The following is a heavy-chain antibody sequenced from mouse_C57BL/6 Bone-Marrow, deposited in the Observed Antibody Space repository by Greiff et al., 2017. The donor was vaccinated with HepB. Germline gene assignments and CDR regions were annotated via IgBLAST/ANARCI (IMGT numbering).Heavy chain of an antibody. J-gene: IGHJ2*01. Sequence: EVKLQESGGGLVKPGGSLKLSCAASGFTFSSYTMSWVRQTPEKRLEWVATISGGGGNTYYPDSVKGRFTISRDNAKNTLYQQMSSLRSEDTALYYCARDGYYPYYFDYWGQGTTLTVSS. CDR3: ARDGYYPYYFDY. CDR1: GFTFSSYT. D-gene: IGHD2-3*01. CDR2: ISGGGGNT. V-gene: IGHV5-9*01.